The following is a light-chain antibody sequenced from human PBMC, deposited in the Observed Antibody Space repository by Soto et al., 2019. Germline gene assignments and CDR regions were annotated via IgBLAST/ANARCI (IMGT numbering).Light chain of an antibody. V-gene: IGKV1-5*01. CDR2: DVS. J-gene: IGKJ3*01. Sequence: DIQMTRSPSTLSASVGDRVTITCRASQSISGWLAWYQQKPGKAPKLLIYDVSSLGSGVPSRFAGSGSGTEFTLTISSLQPDDFATYYCQQYNDSPFTFGPGTKVDIK. CDR3: QQYNDSPFT. CDR1: QSISGW.